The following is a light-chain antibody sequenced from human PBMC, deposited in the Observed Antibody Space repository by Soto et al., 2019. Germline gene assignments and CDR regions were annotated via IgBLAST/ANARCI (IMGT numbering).Light chain of an antibody. CDR2: EVR. Sequence: QPVLSQSAYVYGYPCQPITISFTGTSRDVGNYKYSSWYQQHPVTAPKLMSYEVRNRPSGVSNRSSGSRYRNTASRTTHGLHAEDESDYYCFSYTTSGAYVFGTGTKVTVL. J-gene: IGLJ1*01. V-gene: IGLV2-14*01. CDR1: SRDVGNYKY. CDR3: FSYTTSGAYV.